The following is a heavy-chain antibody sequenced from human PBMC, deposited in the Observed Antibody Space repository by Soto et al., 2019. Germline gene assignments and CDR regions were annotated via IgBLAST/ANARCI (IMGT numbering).Heavy chain of an antibody. J-gene: IGHJ4*02. CDR2: INTDGSST. CDR3: ARALGSYYFDY. Sequence: ARSLRLSCAASGFTFSSYWMHWVRQAPGMGLAWVSRINTDGSSTTYADSVEGRFTISRDNAKNTLYLQLSSLRAEDTAVYYCARALGSYYFDYWGQGTLVTVSS. CDR1: GFTFSSYW. V-gene: IGHV3-74*01.